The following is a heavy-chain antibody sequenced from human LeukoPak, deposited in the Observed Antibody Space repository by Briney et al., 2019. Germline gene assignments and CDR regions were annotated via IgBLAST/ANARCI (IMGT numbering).Heavy chain of an antibody. Sequence: KASQTLSLTCTVSGGSISSGDYYWSWIRQPPGKGLEWIGYIYYSGSTYYNPSLKSRVTISVDTSKNQFSLKLSSVTAADTAVYYCARQQPGDAFDIWGQGTMVTVSS. D-gene: IGHD6-13*01. J-gene: IGHJ3*02. V-gene: IGHV4-30-4*01. CDR3: ARQQPGDAFDI. CDR1: GGSISSGDYY. CDR2: IYYSGST.